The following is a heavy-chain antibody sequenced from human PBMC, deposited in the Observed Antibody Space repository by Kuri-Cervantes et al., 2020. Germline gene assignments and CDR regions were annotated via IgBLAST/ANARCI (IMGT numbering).Heavy chain of an antibody. D-gene: IGHD4-17*01. CDR2: TSLDGNNK. Sequence: GESLKISCAASGFTFSVYPMHWVRQAPGKGLQWVAVTSLDGNNKYYADSVKGRFTISRDNSKNTLYLQMNSLRAEDTAVYYCARIYGDYARIDYWGQGTLVTVSS. J-gene: IGHJ4*02. CDR3: ARIYGDYARIDY. V-gene: IGHV3-30*01. CDR1: GFTFSVYP.